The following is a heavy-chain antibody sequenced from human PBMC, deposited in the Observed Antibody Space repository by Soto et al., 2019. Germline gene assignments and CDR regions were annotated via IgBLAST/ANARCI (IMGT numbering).Heavy chain of an antibody. J-gene: IGHJ4*02. D-gene: IGHD6-19*01. CDR2: VSHDGRNT. CDR3: AKGGRQWLVTSDFNY. CDR1: GFTFSDYA. V-gene: IGHV3-30*18. Sequence: VQLVESGGGVVQPGRSLRLSCAASGFTFSDYAMHWVRQAPGKGLEWVAFVSHDGRNTHYADSVKGRFTISRDSSKNTVSLEMTRLRAEDTGVYYCAKGGRQWLVTSDFNYWGQGALVTVSS.